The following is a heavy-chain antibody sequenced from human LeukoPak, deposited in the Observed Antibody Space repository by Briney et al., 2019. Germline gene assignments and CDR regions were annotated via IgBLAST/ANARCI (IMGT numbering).Heavy chain of an antibody. V-gene: IGHV3-66*02. J-gene: IGHJ4*02. D-gene: IGHD2-21*01. CDR1: GFTISSNY. CDR3: ARVIATIGGRWGYFDY. CDR2: IYSGGST. Sequence: PGGSLRLSCAASGFTISSNYMSWVGQARGQGLEWVSVIYSGGSTYYADSVKGRFTISRDNSKTTLYLQMNSLRAEDTAVYYCARVIATIGGRWGYFDYWGQGTLVTVSS.